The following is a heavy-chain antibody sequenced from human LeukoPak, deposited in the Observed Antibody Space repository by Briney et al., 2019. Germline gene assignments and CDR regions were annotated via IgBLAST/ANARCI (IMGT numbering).Heavy chain of an antibody. D-gene: IGHD4-17*01. CDR1: GGSISSHY. Sequence: SETLSLTCTVSGGSISSHYWSWMRQPPGKGLEWIGYIYYSGTTKYNPSLKSRVTISVDTPKNQFSLKLTSVTAADTAVYYCARLTGTTVITVVYWYFDLWGRGTLVTVSS. CDR3: ARLTGTTVITVVYWYFDL. J-gene: IGHJ2*01. V-gene: IGHV4-59*11. CDR2: IYYSGTT.